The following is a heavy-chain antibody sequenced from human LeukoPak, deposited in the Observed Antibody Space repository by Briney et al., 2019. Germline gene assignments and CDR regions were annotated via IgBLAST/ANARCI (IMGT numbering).Heavy chain of an antibody. Sequence: GGSLRLSCAASGFTVSSNYMSWVRQAPGKGLEWVSVIYSGGSTYYADSVKGRFTISRDNSKNTLYLQMNSLRAEDTAVYYCARGPNDILTGYHYYYYMDVWGKGTTVTISS. CDR3: ARGPNDILTGYHYYYYMDV. V-gene: IGHV3-66*01. D-gene: IGHD3-9*01. J-gene: IGHJ6*03. CDR1: GFTVSSNY. CDR2: IYSGGST.